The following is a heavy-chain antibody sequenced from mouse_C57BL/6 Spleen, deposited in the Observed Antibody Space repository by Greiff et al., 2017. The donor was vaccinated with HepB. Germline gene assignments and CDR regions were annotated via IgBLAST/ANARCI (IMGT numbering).Heavy chain of an antibody. CDR1: GYTFTDYY. J-gene: IGHJ4*01. CDR3: AGDYDVDYYAMDY. Sequence: EVQLQQSGPELVKPGASVKISCKASGYTFTDYYMNWVKQSHGKSLEWIGDINPNNGGTSYNQKFKGKATLTVDKSSSTAYMELRSLTSEDSAVYYCAGDYDVDYYAMDYWGQGTSVTVSS. D-gene: IGHD2-4*01. CDR2: INPNNGGT. V-gene: IGHV1-26*01.